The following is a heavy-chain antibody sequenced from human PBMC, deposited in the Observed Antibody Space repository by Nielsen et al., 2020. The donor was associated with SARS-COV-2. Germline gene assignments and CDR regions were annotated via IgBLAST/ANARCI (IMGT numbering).Heavy chain of an antibody. V-gene: IGHV3-13*01. D-gene: IGHD6-19*01. J-gene: IGHJ4*02. CDR1: GFTFSTYD. Sequence: GGSLRLSCAASGFTFSTYDMHWVRQAPGKGLEWVSVIGTTGDTYYSGFVKGRFTVSRENAKSSFYLQMNSLRAGDTAVYYCARAPVSGWYWDWGQGTLVTVSS. CDR2: IGTTGDT. CDR3: ARAPVSGWYWD.